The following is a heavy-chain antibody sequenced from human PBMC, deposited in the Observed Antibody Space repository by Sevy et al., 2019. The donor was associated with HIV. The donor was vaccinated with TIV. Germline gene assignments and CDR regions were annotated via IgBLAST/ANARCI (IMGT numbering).Heavy chain of an antibody. CDR1: GGTFSRSA. CDR2: IIPIFGTT. D-gene: IGHD6-13*01. Sequence: ASVKVSCKASGGTFSRSAISWMRQAPGQGLEWMGGIIPIFGTTNYARIFQGRLTITADESTSAAYMELSSLTSEDSAVYYCARLGAAGLAGWFDPWGQGTLVTVSS. V-gene: IGHV1-69*13. CDR3: ARLGAAGLAGWFDP. J-gene: IGHJ5*02.